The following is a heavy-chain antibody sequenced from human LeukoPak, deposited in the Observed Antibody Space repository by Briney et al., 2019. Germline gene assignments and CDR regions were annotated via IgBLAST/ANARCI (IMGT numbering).Heavy chain of an antibody. J-gene: IGHJ6*04. CDR2: INHSGST. D-gene: IGHD6-13*01. CDR1: GGSFSGYY. V-gene: IGHV4-34*01. Sequence: SETLSLICAVYGGSFSGYYWSWIRQPAGKGLEWIGEINHSGSTNYNPSLKSRVTISVDTSKNQFPLKLSSVTAADTAVYYCARGPYSSSWFNYYGMDVWGKGTTVTVSS. CDR3: ARGPYSSSWFNYYGMDV.